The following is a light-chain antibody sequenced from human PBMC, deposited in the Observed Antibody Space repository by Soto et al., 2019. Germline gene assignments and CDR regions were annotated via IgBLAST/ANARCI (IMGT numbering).Light chain of an antibody. CDR3: QQRSNWPWT. J-gene: IGKJ1*01. CDR1: QSVSSY. Sequence: EIVLTQSPATLSLSPGERATLSCRASQSVSSYLAWYRQKPGQAPRLLIYDASNRATGIPARFSGSGSGTDFTLTISSLETEDFAVYYCQQRSNWPWTFGQGTKVEIK. V-gene: IGKV3-11*01. CDR2: DAS.